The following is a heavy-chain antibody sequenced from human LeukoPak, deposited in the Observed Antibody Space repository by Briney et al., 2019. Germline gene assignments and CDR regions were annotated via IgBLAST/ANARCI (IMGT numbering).Heavy chain of an antibody. CDR1: GFTFSSAA. D-gene: IGHD3-22*01. J-gene: IGHJ4*02. CDR3: AKGPLLGSGYHPDY. V-gene: IGHV3-23*01. CDR2: ITGSDEST. Sequence: GGSLRLSCAASGFTFSSAAMTWVRQAPGKGLEWVSTITGSDESTYYTDSVKGGFTISRDYSKSTLHLQMNSLRVEDTAIYYCAKGPLLGSGYHPDYWGQGTLVTVSS.